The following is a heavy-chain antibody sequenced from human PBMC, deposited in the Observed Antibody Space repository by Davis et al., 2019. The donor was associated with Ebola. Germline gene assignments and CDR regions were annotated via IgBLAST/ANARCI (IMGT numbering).Heavy chain of an antibody. Sequence: GESLKISCAASGFTFDVYAMHWVRQTPGKGLECVSLISGDGGITYYADSVKGRFTISRDNAKNSLYLQMNSLKTEDTAVYYCARVGRTAVTTGYYYYGMDVWGQGTTVTVSS. V-gene: IGHV3-43*02. J-gene: IGHJ6*02. CDR2: ISGDGGIT. CDR3: ARVGRTAVTTGYYYYGMDV. D-gene: IGHD4-17*01. CDR1: GFTFDVYA.